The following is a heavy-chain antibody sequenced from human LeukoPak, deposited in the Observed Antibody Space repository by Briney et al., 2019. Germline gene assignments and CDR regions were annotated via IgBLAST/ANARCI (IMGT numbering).Heavy chain of an antibody. CDR3: ARSSKEDSSGYYRNWFDP. J-gene: IGHJ5*02. CDR1: GSIFTSYW. CDR2: IYPGDSDT. D-gene: IGHD3-22*01. V-gene: IGHV5-51*01. Sequence: GASLQISCQGSGSIFTSYWIGWVRQLPGKGLEWMGIIYPGDSDTRDSPSFQGQVTISADKSISTAYLQWSSLKASDTAMYYCARSSKEDSSGYYRNWFDPWGQGTLVTVSS.